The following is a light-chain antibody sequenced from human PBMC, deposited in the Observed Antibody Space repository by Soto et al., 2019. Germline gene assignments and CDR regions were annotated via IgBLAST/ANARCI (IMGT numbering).Light chain of an antibody. CDR1: QSVSSN. V-gene: IGKV3-15*01. Sequence: ETVMTQSPATLSVSPGEGATLSCRASQSVSSNLAWYQQKPGQAPRLLIYGASTRATGIPARFSGSGFGTEFTLTLSSLQSEDFAVYYCQQYSNWTPYTFGQGTKLEIK. CDR2: GAS. J-gene: IGKJ2*01. CDR3: QQYSNWTPYT.